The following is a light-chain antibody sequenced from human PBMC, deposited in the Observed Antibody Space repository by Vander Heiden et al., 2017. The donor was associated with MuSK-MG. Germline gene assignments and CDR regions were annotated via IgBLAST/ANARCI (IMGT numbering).Light chain of an antibody. J-gene: IGKJ1*01. CDR3: QHYESASSWT. Sequence: DIQMTQSPATLSASLGDRVTITCRASQNIGTSLAWYQQKPGKAPQLLIYKASNLESGVPSRLSGSGSGTEFTLTISSLQPGDFATYYCQHYESASSWTFAQGTKVELK. V-gene: IGKV1-5*03. CDR1: QNIGTS. CDR2: KAS.